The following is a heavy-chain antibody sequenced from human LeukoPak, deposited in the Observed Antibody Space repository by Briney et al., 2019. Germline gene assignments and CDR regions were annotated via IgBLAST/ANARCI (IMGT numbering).Heavy chain of an antibody. CDR2: IRGKAHNYAT. J-gene: IGHJ4*02. Sequence: GGSLQLSCETSGFIFSGSTIHWVRQASGKGLEWVGRIRGKAHNYATSYSASVRGRFTISRNDSKSTVYLQMNSLKVEDTAVYFCTRPLVPAAVSDVHWGQGTLVTVSS. V-gene: IGHV3-73*01. CDR1: GFIFSGST. D-gene: IGHD2-2*01. CDR3: TRPLVPAAVSDVH.